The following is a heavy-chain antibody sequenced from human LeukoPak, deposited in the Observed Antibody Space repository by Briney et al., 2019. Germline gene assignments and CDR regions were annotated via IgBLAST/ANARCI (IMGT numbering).Heavy chain of an antibody. V-gene: IGHV1-69*01. CDR3: ARGPLYGSWSYYTNPNSDALTEDPYYYYYGMDV. CDR2: ISPIFGAA. CDR1: RGTLCSDT. J-gene: IGHJ6*04. Sequence: ASLWVSSAASRGTLCSDTISSVRHAPGQGLEWVGGISPIFGAANNAQKFQGRVPITANESTSTVYMELSSLRSEDTAVYYCARGPLYGSWSYYTNPNSDALTEDPYYYYYGMDVWGKGTTVTVSS. D-gene: IGHD3-10*01.